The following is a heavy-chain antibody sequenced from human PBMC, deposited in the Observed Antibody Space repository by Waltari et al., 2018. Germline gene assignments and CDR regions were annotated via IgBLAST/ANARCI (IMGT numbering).Heavy chain of an antibody. CDR1: GYSFTSAW. V-gene: IGHV5-51*01. CDR3: ASHKGGDYYADAFDI. CDR2: IYPGDSDT. Sequence: EVQLVQSGAEVKKHGESLKISCKGSGYSFTSAWIGWVRQMPGKGLEWMGIIYPGDSDTRYSPSFQGQVTISADKSISTAYLQWSSLKASDTAMYYCASHKGGDYYADAFDIWGQGTMVTVSS. J-gene: IGHJ3*02. D-gene: IGHD3-10*01.